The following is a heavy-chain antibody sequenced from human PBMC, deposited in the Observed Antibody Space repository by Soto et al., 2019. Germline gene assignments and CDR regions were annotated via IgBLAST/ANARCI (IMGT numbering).Heavy chain of an antibody. Sequence: GGSLRLSCAASGFTFSSYSMNWVRQAPGKGLEWVSSISSSSSYIYYADSVKGRFTISRDNAKNSLYLQMNSLRAEDTAVYYCARVDFWSGYSFDYWGQGTLVTVS. CDR2: ISSSSSYI. D-gene: IGHD3-3*01. CDR1: GFTFSSYS. CDR3: ARVDFWSGYSFDY. J-gene: IGHJ4*02. V-gene: IGHV3-21*01.